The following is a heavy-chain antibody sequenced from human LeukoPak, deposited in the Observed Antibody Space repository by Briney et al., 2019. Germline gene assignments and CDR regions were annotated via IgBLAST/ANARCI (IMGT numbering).Heavy chain of an antibody. Sequence: SETLSLTCTVSGVSISSYYWSWIRQPPGKGLEWIGYIYYSGRTNYNPSLKSRVTISVDTSKNQFSLKLSSVTAADTAVYYCARGGLVADYYYYGMDVWGQGTTVTVSS. J-gene: IGHJ6*02. CDR3: ARGGLVADYYYYGMDV. V-gene: IGHV4-59*01. CDR1: GVSISSYY. CDR2: IYYSGRT.